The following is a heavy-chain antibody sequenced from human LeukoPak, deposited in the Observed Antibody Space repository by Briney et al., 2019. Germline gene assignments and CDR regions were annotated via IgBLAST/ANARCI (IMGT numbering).Heavy chain of an antibody. CDR2: INWNGGST. CDR3: AGSDTTGYTPREWDYWYFDL. Sequence: GGSLRLSCAASGFTFDDYGMSWVRQAPGKGLEWVSGINWNGGSTGYADSVKGRFTISRDNAKNSLYLQMNGLRAEDTAVYYCAGSDTTGYTPREWDYWYFDLWGRGTLVTVSS. CDR1: GFTFDDYG. D-gene: IGHD1-1*01. J-gene: IGHJ2*01. V-gene: IGHV3-20*04.